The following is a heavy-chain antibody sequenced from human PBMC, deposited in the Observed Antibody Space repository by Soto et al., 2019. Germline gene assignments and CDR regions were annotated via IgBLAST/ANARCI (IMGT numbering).Heavy chain of an antibody. V-gene: IGHV4-30-4*01. J-gene: IGHJ6*02. Sequence: NPSETLSLTCTVSGGSISSGDYYWSWIRQPPGKGLEWIGYIYYSGSTYYNPSLKSRVTISVDTSKNQFSLKLSSVTAADTAVYYCARGGDDYVWGSYRPGNDYYYYGMDVWGQGTTVTVSS. D-gene: IGHD3-16*02. CDR1: GGSISSGDYY. CDR2: IYYSGST. CDR3: ARGGDDYVWGSYRPGNDYYYYGMDV.